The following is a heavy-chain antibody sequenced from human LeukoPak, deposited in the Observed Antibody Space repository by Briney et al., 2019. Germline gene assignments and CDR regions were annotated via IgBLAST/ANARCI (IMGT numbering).Heavy chain of an antibody. V-gene: IGHV1-2*02. Sequence: ASVKVSCKASGYTFTGYYMHWVRQAPGQGLEWMGWINPNSGGTNYAQKFQGRVTMTRDTSISTAYMELNRLRSDDTAVYYCALLAYCGGDCSSWSDPWGQGTLVTVSS. CDR1: GYTFTGYY. CDR2: INPNSGGT. J-gene: IGHJ5*02. CDR3: ALLAYCGGDCSSWSDP. D-gene: IGHD2-21*02.